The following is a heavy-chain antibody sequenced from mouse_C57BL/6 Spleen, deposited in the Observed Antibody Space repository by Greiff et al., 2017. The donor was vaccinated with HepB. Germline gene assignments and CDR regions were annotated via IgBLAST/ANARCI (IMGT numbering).Heavy chain of an antibody. J-gene: IGHJ3*01. Sequence: VMLVESGGDLVKPGGSLKLSCAASGFTFSSYGMSWVRQTPDKRLEWVATISSGGSYTYYPDSVKGRFTISRDNAKNTLYLQMSSLKSEDTAMYYCARLYSNYVTWFAYWGQGTLVTVSA. V-gene: IGHV5-6*02. CDR1: GFTFSSYG. D-gene: IGHD2-5*01. CDR2: ISSGGSYT. CDR3: ARLYSNYVTWFAY.